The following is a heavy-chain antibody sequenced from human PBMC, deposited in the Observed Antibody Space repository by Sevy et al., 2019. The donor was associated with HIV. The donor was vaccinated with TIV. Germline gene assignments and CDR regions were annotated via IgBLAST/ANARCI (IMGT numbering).Heavy chain of an antibody. Sequence: GGSLRLSCAGSGFTFSDYYMSWIRQAPGKGLEWISYMSSTGTTTYYAHSVKGRFTVSRVNAKNSFYLQMNSLRGDDTAVYYCAGVPTVISFDYWGQGSLVTVSS. CDR2: MSSTGTTT. J-gene: IGHJ4*02. CDR1: GFTFSDYY. CDR3: AGVPTVISFDY. D-gene: IGHD4-17*01. V-gene: IGHV3-11*01.